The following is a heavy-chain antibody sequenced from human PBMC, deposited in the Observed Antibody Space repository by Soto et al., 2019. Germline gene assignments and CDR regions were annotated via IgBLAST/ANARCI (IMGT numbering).Heavy chain of an antibody. CDR1: GFTFSSYE. D-gene: IGHD5-18*01. CDR3: ARGGVQLWSRAGWFDP. CDR2: ISSSGSTI. Sequence: GGSLRLSCAASGFTFSSYEMNWVRQAPGKGLEWISYISSSGSTIYYADSVKGRFTISRDNAKNSLYLQMNSLRAEDTAVYYCARGGVQLWSRAGWFDPWGQGTLVTVSS. J-gene: IGHJ5*02. V-gene: IGHV3-48*03.